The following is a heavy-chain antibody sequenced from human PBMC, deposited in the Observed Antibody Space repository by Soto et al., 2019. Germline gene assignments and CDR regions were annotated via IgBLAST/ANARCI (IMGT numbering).Heavy chain of an antibody. CDR2: ISAHNGNT. J-gene: IGHJ4*02. D-gene: IGHD1-1*01. CDR1: GYGFTTYG. Sequence: QVHLVQSGAEVKKPGASVKVSCKGSGYGFTTYGITWVRQAPGQGLEWMALISAHNGNTNYAQKLQGRVTVTRDTSTSTAYMELRSLRSDDTDVYSCARGRYGDYWGQGALVTVSS. CDR3: ARGRYGDY. V-gene: IGHV1-18*01.